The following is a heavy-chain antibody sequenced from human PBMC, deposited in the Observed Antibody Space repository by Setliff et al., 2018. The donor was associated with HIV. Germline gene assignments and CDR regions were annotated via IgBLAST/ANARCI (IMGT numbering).Heavy chain of an antibody. CDR1: GGSISNNSYY. J-gene: IGHJ4*02. V-gene: IGHV4-39*01. CDR3: ARQFRYPNRAVAGVDY. CDR2: FFYNGNT. D-gene: IGHD6-19*01. Sequence: PSETLSLTCTVSGGSISNNSYYWGWVRQPPGKGLELIGNFFYNGNTYYNPSLKSRVTISVDTSKNQFSLKLSSVTAADTAIYFCARQFRYPNRAVAGVDYWGQGTLVTVSS.